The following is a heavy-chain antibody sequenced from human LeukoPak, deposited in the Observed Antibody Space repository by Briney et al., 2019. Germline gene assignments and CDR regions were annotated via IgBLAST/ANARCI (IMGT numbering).Heavy chain of an antibody. CDR3: TTYYFDNSGYNFDY. CDR2: ISSTSGYI. V-gene: IGHV3-21*01. CDR1: GFSFSSYA. Sequence: GGSLRLSCAASGFSFSSYAMNWVRQAPGKGLEWVSSISSTSGYIFFADSVKGRFTISRDNAKNSLYLQMNSLRAEDTAVYFCTTYYFDNSGYNFDYWGQGTLVTVSS. D-gene: IGHD3-22*01. J-gene: IGHJ4*02.